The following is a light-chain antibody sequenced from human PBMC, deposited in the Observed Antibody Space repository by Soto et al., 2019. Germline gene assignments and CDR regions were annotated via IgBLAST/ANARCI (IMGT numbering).Light chain of an antibody. CDR3: QQSDSHSPWT. Sequence: DIQMTQSPSTLSASVGDRVTITCRASQSIGRWLAWYQQKPGKAPKLLIFKASNLESGVPSRFSGSGSGTEFTLTISSLQPDDFATYYCQQSDSHSPWTFGQGTKVEIK. V-gene: IGKV1-5*03. CDR2: KAS. CDR1: QSIGRW. J-gene: IGKJ1*01.